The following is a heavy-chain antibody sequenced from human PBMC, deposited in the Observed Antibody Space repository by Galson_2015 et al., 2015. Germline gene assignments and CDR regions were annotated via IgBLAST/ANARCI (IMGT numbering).Heavy chain of an antibody. CDR3: ARLTGRDEAFDI. V-gene: IGHV5-51*01. CDR1: GYSFTNNW. CDR2: IYPGDSDT. D-gene: IGHD1-20*01. Sequence: QSGAEVKKPGESLKISSKGSGYSFTNNWIGWVRQMPGKGLEWMGIIYPGDSDTRYSPSFQGQVTISVDKSISTSYLQLSSLKASDTAMYYCARLTGRDEAFDIWGQGTVVSVSS. J-gene: IGHJ3*02.